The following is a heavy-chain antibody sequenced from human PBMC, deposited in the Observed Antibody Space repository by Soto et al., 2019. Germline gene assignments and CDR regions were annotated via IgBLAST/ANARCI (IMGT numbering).Heavy chain of an antibody. V-gene: IGHV1-8*01. Sequence: ASVKVSCKASGYTFTSYDINWVRQATGQGLEWMGWMNPNSGNTGYAQKFQGRVTMTRNTSISTAYMELSSLRSEDTAVYYCARGRGGLSIVVVVAATPYDPWGQGTLVTVSS. CDR1: GYTFTSYD. CDR3: ARGRGGLSIVVVVAATPYDP. CDR2: MNPNSGNT. D-gene: IGHD2-15*01. J-gene: IGHJ5*02.